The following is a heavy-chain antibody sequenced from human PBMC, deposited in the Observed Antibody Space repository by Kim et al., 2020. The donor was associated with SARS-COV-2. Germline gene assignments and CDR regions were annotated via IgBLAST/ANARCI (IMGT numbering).Heavy chain of an antibody. J-gene: IGHJ5*02. CDR1: GGSFSGYY. CDR3: ARRRTNWFDP. V-gene: IGHV4-34*01. Sequence: SETLSLTCAVYGGSFSGYYWSWIRQPPGKGLEWIGEINHSGSTNYNPSLKSRVTISVDTSKNQFSLKQSSVTGADTAVYYCARRRTNWFDPWGQGTLVTV. CDR2: INHSGST.